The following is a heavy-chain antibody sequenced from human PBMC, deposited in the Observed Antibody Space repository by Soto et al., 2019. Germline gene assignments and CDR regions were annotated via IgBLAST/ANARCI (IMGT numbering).Heavy chain of an antibody. CDR2: IYPGDSDT. CDR1: GYSFTSYW. J-gene: IGHJ6*02. CDR3: ARTSAAGKYYYGMDV. Sequence: GESLKISCKGSGYSFTSYWIGWVRQMPGKGLEWMGIIYPGDSDTRYSPSFQGQVTISADKSISTAYLQWSSLKASDTAMYYCARTSAAGKYYYGMDVWGQGILVTVSS. V-gene: IGHV5-51*01. D-gene: IGHD6-13*01.